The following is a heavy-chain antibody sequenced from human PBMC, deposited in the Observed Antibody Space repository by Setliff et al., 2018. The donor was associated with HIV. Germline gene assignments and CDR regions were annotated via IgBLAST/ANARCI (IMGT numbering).Heavy chain of an antibody. V-gene: IGHV3-7*04. CDR3: ARDDSNGNTDAFDI. D-gene: IGHD5-18*01. CDR1: GFTFSTYR. CDR2: IKQDGSKA. Sequence: GGSLRLSCAASGFTFSTYRMLWVRQAPGKGLEWVADIKQDGSKAYYMDSVEGRFTISRDNPKNSLYLQMTSLRAEDTAVYYCARDDSNGNTDAFDIWGQGTTVTVSS. J-gene: IGHJ3*02.